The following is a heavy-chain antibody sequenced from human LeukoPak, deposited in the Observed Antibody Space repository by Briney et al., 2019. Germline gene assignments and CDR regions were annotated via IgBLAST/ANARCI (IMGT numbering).Heavy chain of an antibody. CDR2: INAGNGNT. V-gene: IGHV1-3*01. D-gene: IGHD3-3*01. CDR1: GYTFTSYA. Sequence: GASVKVSCKASGYTFTSYAMHWVRQAPGQRLEWMGWINAGNGNTKYSQKLQGRVTITRDTSASTAYMELSSLRSEDTAVYYCASNLYYDFWSGYFHYYGMDVWGQGTTVTVSS. J-gene: IGHJ6*02. CDR3: ASNLYYDFWSGYFHYYGMDV.